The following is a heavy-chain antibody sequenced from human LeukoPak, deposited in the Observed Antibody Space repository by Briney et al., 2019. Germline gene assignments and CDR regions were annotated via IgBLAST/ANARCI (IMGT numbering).Heavy chain of an antibody. CDR1: GFTFSSYA. CDR2: ISYDGNNK. V-gene: IGHV3-30-3*01. D-gene: IGHD3-22*01. J-gene: IGHJ4*02. Sequence: GGSLRLSCAASGFTFSSYAMHWVRQAPGKGLEWVAVISYDGNNKYYADSVKGRFTISRDNSKNTLYLQMNSLRAEDTAVYYCARAYYYDSSGYPSYWGQGTLVTVSS. CDR3: ARAYYYDSSGYPSY.